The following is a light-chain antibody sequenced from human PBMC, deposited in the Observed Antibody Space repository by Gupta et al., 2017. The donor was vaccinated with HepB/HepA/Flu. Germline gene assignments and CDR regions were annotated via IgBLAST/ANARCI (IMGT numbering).Light chain of an antibody. V-gene: IGKV1-39*01. Sequence: IHMTHSPASLSASIGDRVTITCRTSQNINNHLNWYQHKPGKAPSLLIYGASNLQSGVSSRFRGSGSGTDFTLTIRKLQPEDFGNYYCQHKGSTSGTFGHGTTVDVK. CDR3: QHKGSTSGT. CDR2: GAS. CDR1: QNINNH. J-gene: IGKJ3*01.